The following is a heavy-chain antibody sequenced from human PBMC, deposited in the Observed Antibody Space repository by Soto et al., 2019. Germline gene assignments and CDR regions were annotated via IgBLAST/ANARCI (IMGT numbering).Heavy chain of an antibody. D-gene: IGHD1-20*01. Sequence: GGSLRLSCAASGFTFSDYAMTWVRQAPGKGLEWVSAINSGGNTYYADSVKGRFTISRDNSKNTVYLQMNSLRAEDTAVYYCVTEIPFSNWFVTADYWGQGT. CDR2: INSGGNT. V-gene: IGHV3-23*01. J-gene: IGHJ4*02. CDR1: GFTFSDYA. CDR3: VTEIPFSNWFVTADY.